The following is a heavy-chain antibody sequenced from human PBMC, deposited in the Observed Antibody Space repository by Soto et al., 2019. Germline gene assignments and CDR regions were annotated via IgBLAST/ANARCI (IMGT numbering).Heavy chain of an antibody. D-gene: IGHD1-7*01. J-gene: IGHJ6*02. CDR3: ARPPGITHQYDYGLDV. CDR1: GGSFSSYA. CDR2: IIPIFGTT. V-gene: IGHV1-69*01. Sequence: QVQLVQSGAEVKKPGSSVKVSCKTSGGSFSSYALSWVRQAPGQGPEWMGGIIPIFGTTDYAQKFRGRVTLTADESTSTAYMELSSLRSDDTAVYYCARPPGITHQYDYGLDVWGQGTTVTVS.